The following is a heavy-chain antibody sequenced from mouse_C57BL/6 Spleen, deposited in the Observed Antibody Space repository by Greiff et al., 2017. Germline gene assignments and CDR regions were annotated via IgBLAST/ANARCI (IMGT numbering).Heavy chain of an antibody. J-gene: IGHJ4*01. CDR2: IDPSDSYT. V-gene: IGHV1-59*01. CDR1: GYTFTSYW. D-gene: IGHD6-1*01. Sequence: QVQLKQPGAELVRPGTSVKLSCKASGYTFTSYWMHWVKQRPGQGLEWIGVIDPSDSYTNYNQKFKGKATLTVDTSSSTAYMQLSSLTSEDSAVYYCAVNPYYYAMDYWGQGTSVTVSS. CDR3: AVNPYYYAMDY.